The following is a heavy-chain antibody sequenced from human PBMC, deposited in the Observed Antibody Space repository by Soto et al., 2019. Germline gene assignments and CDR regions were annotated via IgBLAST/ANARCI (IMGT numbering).Heavy chain of an antibody. D-gene: IGHD1-26*01. CDR2: IYTSGST. Sequence: SSETLSLTCTVSGGSISSDDWSWIRQPAGKGLEWIGRIYTSGSTNYNPSLKSRVTISLDTSKNQFSLRLNSVTAADTAVYYCAGHLSGSLDYWGQGTLVTVS. V-gene: IGHV4-4*07. CDR1: GGSISSDD. CDR3: AGHLSGSLDY. J-gene: IGHJ4*02.